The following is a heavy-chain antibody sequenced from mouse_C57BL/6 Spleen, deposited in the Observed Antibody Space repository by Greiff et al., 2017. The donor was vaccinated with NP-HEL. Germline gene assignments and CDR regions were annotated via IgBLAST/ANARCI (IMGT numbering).Heavy chain of an antibody. V-gene: IGHV1-63*01. D-gene: IGHD4-1*01. CDR2: IYPGGGYT. J-gene: IGHJ2*01. CDR3: ARRETGTLDY. CDR1: GYTFTNYW. Sequence: VQLQQSGAELVRPGTSVKMSCKASGYTFTNYWIGWAKQRPGHGLEWIGDIYPGGGYTNYNEKFKGKATLTADKSSSTAYMQFSSLTSEDSAIYYCARRETGTLDYWGQGTTLTVSS.